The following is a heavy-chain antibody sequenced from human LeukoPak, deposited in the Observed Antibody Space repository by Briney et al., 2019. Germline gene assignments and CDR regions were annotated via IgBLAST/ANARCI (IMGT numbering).Heavy chain of an antibody. Sequence: SVKVSCKASGGTFSSYAISWVRQAPRQGLEWMGGIIPIFGTANYAQKFQGRVTITADESTSTAYMELSSLRSEDTAVYYCAVGAGYQLPPGGYWGRGTLVTVSS. V-gene: IGHV1-69*13. J-gene: IGHJ4*02. CDR3: AVGAGYQLPPGGY. D-gene: IGHD2-2*01. CDR2: IIPIFGTA. CDR1: GGTFSSYA.